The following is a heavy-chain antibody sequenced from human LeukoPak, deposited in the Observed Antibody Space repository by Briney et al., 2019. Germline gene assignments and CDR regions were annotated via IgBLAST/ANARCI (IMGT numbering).Heavy chain of an antibody. J-gene: IGHJ4*02. Sequence: GGSLRLSCVASGFTSSDYGIHWVRQAPGKGLEWVSYISSSGSTIYYADSVKGRFTISRDNAKNSLYLQMNSLRAEDTAVYYCARDPGGYAGGDYWGQGTLVTVSS. D-gene: IGHD5-12*01. CDR2: ISSSGSTI. CDR3: ARDPGGYAGGDY. CDR1: GFTSSDYG. V-gene: IGHV3-11*01.